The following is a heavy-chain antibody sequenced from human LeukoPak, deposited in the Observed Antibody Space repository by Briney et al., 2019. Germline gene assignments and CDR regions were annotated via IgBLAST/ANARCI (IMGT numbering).Heavy chain of an antibody. CDR2: INWNGGST. CDR3: ARDQNYVGCLDY. Sequence: GGSLRLSCAASGFTFDDYGMSWVRQAPGKGLEWVSGINWNGGSTGYADSVKGRFTISRDNAKNSLYLQTNSLRAEDTAVYYCARDQNYVGCLDYWGQGTLVTVSS. V-gene: IGHV3-20*04. J-gene: IGHJ4*02. D-gene: IGHD1-7*01. CDR1: GFTFDDYG.